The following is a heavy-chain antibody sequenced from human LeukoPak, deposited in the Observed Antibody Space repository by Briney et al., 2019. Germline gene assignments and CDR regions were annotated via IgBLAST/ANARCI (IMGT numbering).Heavy chain of an antibody. V-gene: IGHV3-21*01. J-gene: IGHJ4*02. Sequence: PGVSLRLSCAASGCTFSSYSMNWVRQAPGKGLEWVSSISSSSSYIYYADSVKGRFTISRDNAKNSLYLQMNSLRAEDTAVYYCARAVEAVAGTGFDYWGQGTLVTVSS. CDR2: ISSSSSYI. CDR3: ARAVEAVAGTGFDY. CDR1: GCTFSSYS. D-gene: IGHD6-19*01.